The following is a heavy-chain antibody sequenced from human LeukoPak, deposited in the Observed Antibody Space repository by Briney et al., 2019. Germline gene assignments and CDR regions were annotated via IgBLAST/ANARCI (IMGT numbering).Heavy chain of an antibody. CDR2: IYKDGST. Sequence: VGSLRLSCAASGFTVSGSYMSWVRQAPGKGLEWVSLIYKDGSTYYADSVRGRLTISRDHFTSTVSFPMNSLGADDRAVYYCARMVGYCTSINCVPGIVSTMFDSWGQGTLVTVSS. D-gene: IGHD2-2*01. J-gene: IGHJ5*01. CDR3: ARMVGYCTSINCVPGIVSTMFDS. V-gene: IGHV3-53*01. CDR1: GFTVSGSY.